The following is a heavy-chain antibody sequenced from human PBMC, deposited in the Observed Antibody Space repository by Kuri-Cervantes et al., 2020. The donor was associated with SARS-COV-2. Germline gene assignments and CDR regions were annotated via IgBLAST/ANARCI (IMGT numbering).Heavy chain of an antibody. V-gene: IGHV4-34*01. CDR3: ARDGHGYSYGWPFDY. J-gene: IGHJ4*02. D-gene: IGHD5-18*01. CDR2: IYHSVST. CDR1: GGSFSGYY. Sequence: GSLRLSCAVYGGSFSGYYWSWIRQPPGMGLEWIGYIYHSVSTYYNPSLKSRVTISVDRSKNQFSLKLSSVTAADTAVYYCARDGHGYSYGWPFDYWGQGTLVTVSS.